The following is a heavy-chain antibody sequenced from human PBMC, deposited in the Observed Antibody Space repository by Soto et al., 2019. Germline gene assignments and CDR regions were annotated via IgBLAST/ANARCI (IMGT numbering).Heavy chain of an antibody. CDR2: IIPILGIA. CDR1: GGTFSSYT. V-gene: IGHV1-69*02. CDR3: ARVAPTSEWLRPPSPSDAFDI. J-gene: IGHJ3*02. D-gene: IGHD5-12*01. Sequence: ASVKVSCKASGGTFSSYTISWVRQAPGQGLEWMGRIIPILGIANYAQKFQGRVTITADKSTSTAYMELSSLRSEDTAVYYCARVAPTSEWLRPPSPSDAFDIWGQGTMVTVSS.